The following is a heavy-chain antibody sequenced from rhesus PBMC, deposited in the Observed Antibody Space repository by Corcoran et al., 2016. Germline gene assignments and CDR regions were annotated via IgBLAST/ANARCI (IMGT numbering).Heavy chain of an antibody. D-gene: IGHD3S6*01. J-gene: IGHJ5-1*01. CDR1: GGSISSSNW. V-gene: IGHV4-65*02. CDR3: ARSDSGPHNRFDV. CDR2: ISGSSGST. Sequence: QVQLQESGPGLVKPSETLSLTCAVSGGSISSSNWWSWIRQPPGKGLEWIGYISGSSGSTYYNPSLKSRVTISKDTSKNQFSLKLSSVTAADTAVYYCARSDSGPHNRFDVWGPGVLVTVSS.